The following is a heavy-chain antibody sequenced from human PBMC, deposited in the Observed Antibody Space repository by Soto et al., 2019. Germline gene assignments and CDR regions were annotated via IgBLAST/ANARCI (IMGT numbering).Heavy chain of an antibody. J-gene: IGHJ5*01. CDR3: ARVHKNWFDS. Sequence: GESLKISCKASGYNFTALWIHWVRQTPGKGLEWLGKIDPSDSYTNYSPSFEGHVTISTDKSTTTAFLQWSSLRASDTALYYCARVHKNWFDSWAQGTMVTVSS. CDR2: IDPSDSYT. V-gene: IGHV5-10-1*01. CDR1: GYNFTALW.